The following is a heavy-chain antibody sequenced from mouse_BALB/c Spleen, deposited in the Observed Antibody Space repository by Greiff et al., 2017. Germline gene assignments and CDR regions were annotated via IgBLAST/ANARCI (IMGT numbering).Heavy chain of an antibody. D-gene: IGHD2-3*01. Sequence: EVQLVESGGDLVKPGGSLKLSCAASGFTFSSYGMSWVRQTPDKRLEWVATISSGGSYTYYPDSVKGRFTISRDNAKNTLYLQMSSLKSEDTAMYDCARDGYYEAWFADWGQGTLVTVSA. CDR2: ISSGGSYT. CDR1: GFTFSSYG. J-gene: IGHJ3*01. CDR3: ARDGYYEAWFAD. V-gene: IGHV5-6*01.